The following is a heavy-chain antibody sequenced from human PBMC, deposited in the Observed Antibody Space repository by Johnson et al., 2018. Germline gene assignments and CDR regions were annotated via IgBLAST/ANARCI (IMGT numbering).Heavy chain of an antibody. CDR2: ISYDGSNK. V-gene: IGHV3-30*18. CDR3: AKGGTMIHRAFYMDV. CDR1: GFTFSSYG. D-gene: IGHD3-22*01. J-gene: IGHJ6*03. Sequence: VQLVQSGGGLVKPGGSLGLSCAASGFTFSSYGMHWVRQAPGKGLEWVAVISYDGSNKYYADSVKGRFTISRDNSKNTLYLQMNSLRAEDTAVYYCAKGGTMIHRAFYMDVWGKGTTVTVSS.